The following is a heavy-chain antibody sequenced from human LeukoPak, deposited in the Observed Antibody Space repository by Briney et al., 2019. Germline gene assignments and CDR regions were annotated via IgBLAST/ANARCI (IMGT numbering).Heavy chain of an antibody. J-gene: IGHJ4*02. D-gene: IGHD3-22*01. V-gene: IGHV3-21*01. CDR1: GFTFNSYS. Sequence: GGSLRLSCAASGFTFNSYSMNWVRQAPGKGLEWVSSISSSSSYMYYADSVKGRFTISRDNAKNSLHLQMNSLRAEDMAVYYCAKNYYDSSGLFDYWGQGTLVIVSS. CDR2: ISSSSSYM. CDR3: AKNYYDSSGLFDY.